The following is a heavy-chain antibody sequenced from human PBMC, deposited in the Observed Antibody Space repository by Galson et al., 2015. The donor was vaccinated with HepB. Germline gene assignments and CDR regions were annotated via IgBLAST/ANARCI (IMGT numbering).Heavy chain of an antibody. CDR2: IYYSGST. D-gene: IGHD2-15*01. CDR3: SGGSYYYYGMNV. V-gene: IGHV4-30-4*01. Sequence: TLSLTCTVSGGSISSGDYYWSWIRQPPGKGLEWIAYIYYSGSTYDNPSLKSRVSTSVDTSKNQFSLKLSSVTAADTAVYYCSGGSYYYYGMNVWGQGTTVTVSS. CDR1: GGSISSGDYY. J-gene: IGHJ6*02.